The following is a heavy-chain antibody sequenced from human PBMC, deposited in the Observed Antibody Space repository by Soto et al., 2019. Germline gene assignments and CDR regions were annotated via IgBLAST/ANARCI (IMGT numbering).Heavy chain of an antibody. D-gene: IGHD1-26*01. J-gene: IGHJ6*02. Sequence: EVQLVQSGGGLVKPGGSLRLSCAASGFTFDTYNMNWVRQTPGQGLEWVSSIGSSSSFIYYSASVRGRFSVSRDNAKNSLYLQMSSLRAEDTAVYYCARIISGSTGPYYYYAMDVLGQGTAVTVSS. CDR3: ARIISGSTGPYYYYAMDV. CDR1: GFTFDTYN. V-gene: IGHV3-21*02. CDR2: IGSSSSFI.